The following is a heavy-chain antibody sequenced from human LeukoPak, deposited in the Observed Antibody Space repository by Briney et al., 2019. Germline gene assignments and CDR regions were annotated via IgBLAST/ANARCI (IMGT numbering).Heavy chain of an antibody. CDR3: AREAAGAAVAGGGFDY. J-gene: IGHJ4*02. CDR2: ISGGST. D-gene: IGHD6-19*01. CDR1: GFIVSSNE. Sequence: GGSLRLSCAASGFIVSSNEMSWVRQAPGKGLEWVSSISGGSTNYADSRKGRFTISRDNSKNTLHLQMNSLRAEDTAVYYCAREAAGAAVAGGGFDYWGQGTLVTVSS. V-gene: IGHV3-38-3*01.